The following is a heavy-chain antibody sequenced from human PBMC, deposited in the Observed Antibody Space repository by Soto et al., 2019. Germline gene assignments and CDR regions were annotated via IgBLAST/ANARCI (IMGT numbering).Heavy chain of an antibody. J-gene: IGHJ4*01. CDR3: ARESDSSGYAFDY. V-gene: IGHV1-2*02. CDR1: GYTFTGYY. Sequence: APVKVSCKASGYTFTGYYMHWVRQAPGQGLEWMGWINPNSGGTNYAQKFQGRVTMTRDTSISTAYMELSRLRSDDTAVYYCARESDSSGYAFDYWGQGTLVTVSS. D-gene: IGHD3-22*01. CDR2: INPNSGGT.